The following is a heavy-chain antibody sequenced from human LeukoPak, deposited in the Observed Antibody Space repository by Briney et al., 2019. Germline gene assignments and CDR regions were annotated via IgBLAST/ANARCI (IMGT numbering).Heavy chain of an antibody. V-gene: IGHV4-39*07. CDR3: ARERRGYDSSTYYYYYYMDV. CDR1: GGSISSSSYY. J-gene: IGHJ6*03. D-gene: IGHD3-22*01. CDR2: IYYSGST. Sequence: PSETLSLTCTVSGGSISSSSYYWGWIRQPPGKGLEWIGSIYYSGSTYYNPSLKSRVTISVDTSKNQFSLKLSSVTAADTAVYYCARERRGYDSSTYYYYYYMDVWGKGTTVTISS.